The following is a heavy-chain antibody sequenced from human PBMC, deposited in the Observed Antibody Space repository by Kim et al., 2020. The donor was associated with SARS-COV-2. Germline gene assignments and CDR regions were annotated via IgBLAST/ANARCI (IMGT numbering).Heavy chain of an antibody. J-gene: IGHJ4*02. V-gene: IGHV4-39*07. CDR1: GGSISSSSYY. CDR3: ARDQGWSYGYRHPDY. Sequence: SETLSLTCTVSGGSISSSSYYWGWIRQPPGKGLEWIGSIYYSGSTYYNPSLKSRVTISVDTSKNQFSLKLSSVTAADTAVYYCARDQGWSYGYRHPDYWGPGTLVTVSS. D-gene: IGHD5-18*01. CDR2: IYYSGST.